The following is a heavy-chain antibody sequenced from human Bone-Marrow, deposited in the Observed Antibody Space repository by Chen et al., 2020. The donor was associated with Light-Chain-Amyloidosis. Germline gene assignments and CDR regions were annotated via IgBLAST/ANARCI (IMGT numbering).Heavy chain of an antibody. CDR2: IYPDDSDA. Sequence: VKKPGASLKISCKGSGYTFPNYWIGWVRQMPGKGLEWMGVIYPDDSDARYSPSFEGQANISADKSITTAYLQWRSLKASHTDMFYCARRRNGNNFDYWGQGTLVTVSS. J-gene: IGHJ4*02. D-gene: IGHD2-8*01. CDR3: ARRRNGNNFDY. V-gene: IGHV5-51*01. CDR1: GYTFPNYW.